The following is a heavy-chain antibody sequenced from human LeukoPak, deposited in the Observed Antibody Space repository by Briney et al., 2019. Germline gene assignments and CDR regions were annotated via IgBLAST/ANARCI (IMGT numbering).Heavy chain of an antibody. V-gene: IGHV3-7*01. CDR2: IKQDGSEK. CDR3: ARDGDSSGWGIDY. Sequence: GGSLRISCAASGFIFSSYWMSWVRQAPGKGLEWVANIKQDGSEKYYVDSVKGRFTISRDNAKNSLYLQMNSLRAEDTAVYYCARDGDSSGWGIDYWGQGTLVTVSS. CDR1: GFIFSSYW. D-gene: IGHD6-19*01. J-gene: IGHJ4*02.